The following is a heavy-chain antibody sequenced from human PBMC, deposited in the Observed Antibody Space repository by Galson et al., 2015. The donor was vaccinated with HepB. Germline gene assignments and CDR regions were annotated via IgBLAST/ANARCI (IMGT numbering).Heavy chain of an antibody. J-gene: IGHJ6*02. CDR2: INSDGTYI. D-gene: IGHD1-7*01. Sequence: SLRLSCAASGFSFSIYYMHWVRQAPGRGLMWVSRINSDGTYIHYADSVKGRFTISRDNAKNTLNLQMNSLRVEDTAIYYCVRGNNWNYGGYYYGLDVWGQGTTVTVSS. CDR3: VRGNNWNYGGYYYGLDV. CDR1: GFSFSIYY. V-gene: IGHV3-74*01.